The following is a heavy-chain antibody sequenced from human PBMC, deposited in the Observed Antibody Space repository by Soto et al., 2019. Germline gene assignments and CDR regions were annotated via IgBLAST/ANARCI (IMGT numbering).Heavy chain of an antibody. Sequence: PGGSLRLSCAASGFTFSSYDMHWVRQATGKGLEWVSAIGTAGDTYYPGSVKGRFTISRENAKNSLYPQMNSLRAGDTAVYYCARGGDILPGYYDAFDIWGQATMVTVSS. CDR3: ARGGDILPGYYDAFDI. J-gene: IGHJ3*02. CDR1: GFTFSSYD. V-gene: IGHV3-13*01. CDR2: IGTAGDT. D-gene: IGHD3-9*01.